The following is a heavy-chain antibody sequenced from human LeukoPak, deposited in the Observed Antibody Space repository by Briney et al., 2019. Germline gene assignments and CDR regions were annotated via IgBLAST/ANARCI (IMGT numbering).Heavy chain of an antibody. CDR1: GYTFTSYG. CDR3: ARVLDYYDSSGLYYFDY. CDR2: ISAYNGNT. D-gene: IGHD3-22*01. V-gene: IGHV1-18*01. J-gene: IGHJ4*02. Sequence: ASVKVSCKASGYTFTSYGISWVRQAPGQGLEWMGWISAYNGNTNYAQKLQGRVTMTTDTSTSTAYMELRSLRSDDTAVYYCARVLDYYDSSGLYYFDYWGQGTLVTVSS.